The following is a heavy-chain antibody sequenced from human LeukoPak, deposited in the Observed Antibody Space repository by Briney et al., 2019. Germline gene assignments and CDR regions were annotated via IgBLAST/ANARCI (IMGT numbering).Heavy chain of an antibody. CDR1: GGSISSYY. D-gene: IGHD2-15*01. V-gene: IGHV4-59*08. Sequence: PSETLSLTCTVSGGSISSYYWSWIRQPPGKGLEWIGYIYYTGNTNYNPSLKSRVTISIDTSKNQISLKLSSVTAAVTAVYYCARHCSGDNCYFYGMDVWGQGTTVTVSS. CDR3: ARHCSGDNCYFYGMDV. J-gene: IGHJ6*02. CDR2: IYYTGNT.